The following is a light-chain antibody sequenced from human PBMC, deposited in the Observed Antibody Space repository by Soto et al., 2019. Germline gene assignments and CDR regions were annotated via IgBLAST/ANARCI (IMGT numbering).Light chain of an antibody. V-gene: IGLV2-14*01. J-gene: IGLJ1*01. CDR2: EVS. Sequence: QSVLTQPASVSGSPGQSITISCTGTSSDVGGYNYVSWYQQHPGKAPKLMIYEVSNRPSGVSHRFSGSKSGNTASLTISGLQAEDEADYYCTSYTSSSTYVFETGTKVTVL. CDR3: TSYTSSSTYV. CDR1: SSDVGGYNY.